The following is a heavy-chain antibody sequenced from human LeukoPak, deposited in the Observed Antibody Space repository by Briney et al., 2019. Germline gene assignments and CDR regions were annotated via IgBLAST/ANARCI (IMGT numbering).Heavy chain of an antibody. V-gene: IGHV1-2*02. D-gene: IGHD6-19*01. CDR3: ARVDASSLAVHY. CDR2: TNPNSGGT. CDR1: GYTFTSYY. Sequence: ASVKVSCKASGYTFTSYYMHWVRQAPGQGLEWMGRTNPNSGGTNCGQKFQDRVTLTRDTSIATAYMELTGLTSDDTAVYYCARVDASSLAVHYWGQGTLVTVSS. J-gene: IGHJ4*02.